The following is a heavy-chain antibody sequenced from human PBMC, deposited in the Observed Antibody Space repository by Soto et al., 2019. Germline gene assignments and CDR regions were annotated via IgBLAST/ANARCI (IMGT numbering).Heavy chain of an antibody. CDR3: ARQPDYCRGGSCYLNWFDP. D-gene: IGHD2-15*01. CDR2: INHTGST. V-gene: IGHV4-34*01. Sequence: QVQLQQWGAGLLKPSETLSLTCAVYGGSFSDYYWSWIRQPPEKGLEWIGEINHTGSTNYNPSLXRRVTIAVDTXXNXFXXKLSSVTAADTAVYYCARQPDYCRGGSCYLNWFDPWGQGTLVTVSS. J-gene: IGHJ5*02. CDR1: GGSFSDYY.